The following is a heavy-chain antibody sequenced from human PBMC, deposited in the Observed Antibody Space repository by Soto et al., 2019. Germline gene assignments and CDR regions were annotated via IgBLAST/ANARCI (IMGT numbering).Heavy chain of an antibody. CDR2: LSGSGSST. Sequence: PGGSLRLSCAVSGFTFSDYAMSWVRQAPGKGLEWVSSLSGSGSSTYYADSVSGRFTISRDNLKNTVYLQMTSLRVEDTAIYCCAKGGESRSSYYAMHVWGQGTTVTVSS. CDR1: GFTFSDYA. D-gene: IGHD3-10*01. V-gene: IGHV3-23*01. J-gene: IGHJ6*02. CDR3: AKGGESRSSYYAMHV.